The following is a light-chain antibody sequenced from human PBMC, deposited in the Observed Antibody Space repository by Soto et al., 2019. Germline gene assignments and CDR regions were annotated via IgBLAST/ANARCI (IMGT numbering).Light chain of an antibody. V-gene: IGKV3-15*01. CDR3: QQYNNWPQKT. J-gene: IGKJ1*01. Sequence: EIVMTQSPATLSVSPGERATLSCRASQSVSSSLAWYQQKPGQAPRLLIYGASTRATGIPARFSGSGSGAEFTLTISSLQPEDFAVYYCQQYNNWPQKTFGQGTKV. CDR1: QSVSSS. CDR2: GAS.